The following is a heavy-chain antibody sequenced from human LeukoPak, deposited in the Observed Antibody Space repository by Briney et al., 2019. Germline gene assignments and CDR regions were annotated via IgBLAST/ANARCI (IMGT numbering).Heavy chain of an antibody. V-gene: IGHV4-30-4*08. CDR3: ARDPGRNYYYYYMDV. CDR2: IYYSGST. J-gene: IGHJ6*03. CDR1: GGSISSGDYY. Sequence: SETLSLTCTVSGGSISSGDYYWSWIRQPPGKGLEWIGYIYYSGSTYYNPSLKSRVTISVDTSKNQFSLKLSSVTAADTPVYYCARDPGRNYYYYYMDVWGKGTTVTVSS.